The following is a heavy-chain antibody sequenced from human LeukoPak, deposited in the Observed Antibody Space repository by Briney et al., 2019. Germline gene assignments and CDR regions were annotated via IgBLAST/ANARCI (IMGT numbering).Heavy chain of an antibody. D-gene: IGHD6-13*01. J-gene: IGHJ4*02. CDR3: ARSSYSNSWYVDY. CDR2: TYHRSKWYY. CDR1: GDTVSSNSAA. Sequence: SQTLSLTCAISGDTVSSNSAAWNWIRQSLSRGLEWLGRTYHRSKWYYDYAVSVKSRITINPDTSKNQFSLQLNSVTPEDTAVYYCARSSYSNSWYVDYWGQGTLVTVSS. V-gene: IGHV6-1*01.